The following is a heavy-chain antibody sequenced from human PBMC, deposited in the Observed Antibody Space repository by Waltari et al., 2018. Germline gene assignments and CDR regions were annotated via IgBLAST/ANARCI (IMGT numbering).Heavy chain of an antibody. Sequence: QVQLQQWGAGLLKPSETLSLTCAVYGGSFSGYYWSWIRPPPGKGLEWIGEINHSGSTNYNPSLKSRVTISVDTSKNQFSLKLSSVTAADTAVYYCARFGVTAPYWYFDLWGRGTLVTVSS. CDR3: ARFGVTAPYWYFDL. CDR2: INHSGST. V-gene: IGHV4-34*01. CDR1: GGSFSGYY. J-gene: IGHJ2*01. D-gene: IGHD2-21*02.